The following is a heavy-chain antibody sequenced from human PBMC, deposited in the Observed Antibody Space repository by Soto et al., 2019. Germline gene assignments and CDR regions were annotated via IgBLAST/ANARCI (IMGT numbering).Heavy chain of an antibody. CDR3: ASTNRRSYDLDV. J-gene: IGHJ6*04. CDR2: ISTSSSYI. D-gene: IGHD3-22*01. V-gene: IGHV3-21*01. CDR1: GFTFSSYS. Sequence: EVQLVESGGGLVKPGGSLRLSCAASGFTFSSYSMNWVRQAPGKGLEWVSSISTSSSYIYYADSVKGRFTISRENAKNSLYLQMNGLRVEGTAVYYCASTNRRSYDLDVWGKGTAVTVSS.